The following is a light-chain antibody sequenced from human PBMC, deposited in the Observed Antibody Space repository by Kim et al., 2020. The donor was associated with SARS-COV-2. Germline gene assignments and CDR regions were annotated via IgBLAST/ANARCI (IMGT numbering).Light chain of an antibody. V-gene: IGKV3-15*01. CDR1: QSVSSN. Sequence: SPGERATLSCRASQSVSSNLAWYQQRTGQAPRLLIYGASTRATGIPDRFSGSGSGTEFTLTIRSLQSEDFAVYYCQQYNNWPLWTFGQGTKVDIK. J-gene: IGKJ1*01. CDR2: GAS. CDR3: QQYNNWPLWT.